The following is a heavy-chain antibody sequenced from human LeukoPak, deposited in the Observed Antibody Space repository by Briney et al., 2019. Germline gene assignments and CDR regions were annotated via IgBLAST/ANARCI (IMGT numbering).Heavy chain of an antibody. V-gene: IGHV4-31*03. CDR3: ARGILQAFDI. CDR1: GGSISSGGYY. Sequence: SQTLSLTCTVSGGSISSGGYYWSWIRQHPGKGLEWIGYIYYSGSTYYNPSLKSRVTISVDTSKNQFSLKLSSVTAADTAVYYCARGILQAFDIWGQGTMVAVSS. CDR2: IYYSGST. D-gene: IGHD2-15*01. J-gene: IGHJ3*02.